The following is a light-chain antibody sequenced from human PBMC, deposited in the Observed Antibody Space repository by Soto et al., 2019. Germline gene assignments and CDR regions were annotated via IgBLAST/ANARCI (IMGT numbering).Light chain of an antibody. CDR1: SSDIGAYNF. V-gene: IGLV2-14*01. CDR3: SSYTSSSPLV. Sequence: QSVLTQPASVSGSPGQSITISCTGTSSDIGAYNFVSWYQQHPGRAPQLMIFEVTNRPSGVSHRFSGSKSGNTASLTISGLQAEDEADYFCSSYTSSSPLVFGGGTKVTVL. CDR2: EVT. J-gene: IGLJ3*02.